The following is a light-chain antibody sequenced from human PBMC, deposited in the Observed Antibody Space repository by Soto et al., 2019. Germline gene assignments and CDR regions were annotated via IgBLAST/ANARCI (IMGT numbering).Light chain of an antibody. Sequence: QSVLTQPPSVSAAPGQKVTISCSGSGSNIGNNFVSWYQQFPGTAPKLLIYDNNKRPSGIPDRVSDSNSGTSATLGITALQTGDEADYYCGTWDISPSAYVFGAGTKVTVL. J-gene: IGLJ1*01. CDR3: GTWDISPSAYV. CDR2: DNN. V-gene: IGLV1-51*01. CDR1: GSNIGNNF.